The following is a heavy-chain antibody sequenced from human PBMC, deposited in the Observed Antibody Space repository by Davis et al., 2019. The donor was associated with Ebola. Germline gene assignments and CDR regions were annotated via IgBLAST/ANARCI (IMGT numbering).Heavy chain of an antibody. V-gene: IGHV5-10-1*01. D-gene: IGHD6-19*01. J-gene: IGHJ6*03. CDR3: ARQARIAVSGYYRFYYMDV. CDR2: IDPLDSYP. Sequence: GESLKISCEGSGYTFTNYWISWVRQVPGKGLEWMGRIDPLDSYPNYSPSFQGHVTISVDKSISTAYLQLSSLKASDTAMYFCARQARIAVSGYYRFYYMDVWGSGSTVTVSS. CDR1: GYTFTNYW.